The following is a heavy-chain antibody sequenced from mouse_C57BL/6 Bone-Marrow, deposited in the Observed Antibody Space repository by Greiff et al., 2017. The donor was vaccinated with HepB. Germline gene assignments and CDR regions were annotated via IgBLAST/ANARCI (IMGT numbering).Heavy chain of an antibody. CDR2: IHPSDSDT. CDR3: AIGNRVTTVYWDFDV. J-gene: IGHJ1*03. D-gene: IGHD1-1*01. CDR1: GYTFTSYW. Sequence: QVQLQQPGAELVKPGASVKVSCKASGYTFTSYWMHWVKQRPGHGLEWIGRIHPSDSDTNYNQKFKGKATLTVDKSSSTAYMQLSSLTSEDSAVYYCAIGNRVTTVYWDFDVWGTGTTVTVSS. V-gene: IGHV1-74*01.